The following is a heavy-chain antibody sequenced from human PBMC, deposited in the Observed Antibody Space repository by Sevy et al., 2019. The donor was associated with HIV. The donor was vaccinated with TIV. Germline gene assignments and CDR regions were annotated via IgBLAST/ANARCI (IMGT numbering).Heavy chain of an antibody. V-gene: IGHV3-21*01. Sequence: GGSLRLSCAASGFTFSSYSMNWVRQAPGKGLEWVSSISSSSSYIYYADSVKGRFTISRDNAKNSLYLQMNSLRAEDTAVYYCARVVNWVTARPAPPHYYYYGMDVWGQGTTVTVSS. D-gene: IGHD6-6*01. CDR3: ARVVNWVTARPAPPHYYYYGMDV. CDR2: ISSSSSYI. CDR1: GFTFSSYS. J-gene: IGHJ6*02.